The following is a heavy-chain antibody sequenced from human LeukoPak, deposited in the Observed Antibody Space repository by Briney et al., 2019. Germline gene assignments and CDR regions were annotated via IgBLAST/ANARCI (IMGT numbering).Heavy chain of an antibody. J-gene: IGHJ4*02. V-gene: IGHV3-23*01. CDR2: ISGSSGST. CDR1: GLSFSSYG. CDR3: AKFRGPSITIFGVDY. D-gene: IGHD3-3*01. Sequence: AGGSLRLSCTGSGLSFSSYGMSWIRQPPGKGLEWVSAISGSSGSTFYADSVKGRFTISRDNSKNTLYLQMNSLRAEDTAVYYCAKFRGPSITIFGVDYWGQGTLVTVSS.